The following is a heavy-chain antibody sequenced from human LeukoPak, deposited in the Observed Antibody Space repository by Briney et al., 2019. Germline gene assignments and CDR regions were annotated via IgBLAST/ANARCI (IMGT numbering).Heavy chain of an antibody. Sequence: GGSLRLSCAASGFTFSSYSMNWVRQAPGKGLEWVSYISSGSITIYYADSVKGRFTISRDNARNSLYLQMNSLRAEDTAVYYCARGPPYIVVVTAIGFFDYWGQGTLVTVSS. J-gene: IGHJ4*02. CDR2: ISSGSITI. V-gene: IGHV3-48*01. CDR1: GFTFSSYS. CDR3: ARGPPYIVVVTAIGFFDY. D-gene: IGHD2-21*02.